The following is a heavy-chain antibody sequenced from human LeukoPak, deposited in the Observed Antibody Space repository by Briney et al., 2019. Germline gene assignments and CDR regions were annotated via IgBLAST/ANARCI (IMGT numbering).Heavy chain of an antibody. J-gene: IGHJ4*02. CDR1: GFTFSGYG. V-gene: IGHV3-23*01. CDR3: AKDRDYGDYPYYFDY. D-gene: IGHD4-17*01. CDR2: ISGSGGST. Sequence: GGSLRLSCAASGFTFSGYGMSWVRQAPGKGLEWVSGISGSGGSTYYADSVKGRFTISRDNSKNTLYLQMNSLRAEDTAIYYCAKDRDYGDYPYYFDYWGQGTLVTVSS.